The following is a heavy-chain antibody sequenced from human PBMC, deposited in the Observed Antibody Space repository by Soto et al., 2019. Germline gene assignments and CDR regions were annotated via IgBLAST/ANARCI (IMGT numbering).Heavy chain of an antibody. J-gene: IGHJ4*02. V-gene: IGHV3-23*01. Sequence: GGSLRLSCAASGFTFSNYAMNWVRQAPGKGLEWVSTISGSGGGTYYADSVKGRFTISRDNSKNTLSLQMRSLRAEDTALYFCATGWNYVALYYFDDWGQGTLVTVSS. CDR1: GFTFSNYA. CDR2: ISGSGGGT. D-gene: IGHD1-7*01. CDR3: ATGWNYVALYYFDD.